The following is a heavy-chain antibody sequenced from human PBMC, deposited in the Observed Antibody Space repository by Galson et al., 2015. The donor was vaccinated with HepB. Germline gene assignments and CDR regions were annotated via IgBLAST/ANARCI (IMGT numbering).Heavy chain of an antibody. D-gene: IGHD1-26*01. Sequence: SLRLSCAASGLTFIRHAMNWVRQAPGKGLEWVAVIWYDGSNKYYADSVKGRFTISRDNSKNTLYLQMNSLRAEDTAVYYCARGGSYRFDYWGQGTLVTVSS. CDR3: ARGGSYRFDY. V-gene: IGHV3-33*08. CDR1: GLTFIRHA. J-gene: IGHJ4*02. CDR2: IWYDGSNK.